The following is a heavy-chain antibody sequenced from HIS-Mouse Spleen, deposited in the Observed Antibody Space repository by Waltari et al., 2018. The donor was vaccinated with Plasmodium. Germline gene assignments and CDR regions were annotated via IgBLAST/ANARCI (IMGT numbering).Heavy chain of an antibody. V-gene: IGHV3-30*18. J-gene: IGHJ4*02. Sequence: QVQLVESGGGVVQPGRSLRLSCAASGFTFSSYGMHWVRQAPGKGLESVAVISYDGSNKYYADSLKGRFTISRDNSKNTLYLQMNSLRAEDTAVYYCAKDRRSSSWYVDYWGQGTLVTVSS. CDR3: AKDRRSSSWYVDY. D-gene: IGHD6-13*01. CDR2: ISYDGSNK. CDR1: GFTFSSYG.